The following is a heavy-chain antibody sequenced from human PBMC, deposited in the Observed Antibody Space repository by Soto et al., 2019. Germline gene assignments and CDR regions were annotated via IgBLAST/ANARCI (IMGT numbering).Heavy chain of an antibody. D-gene: IGHD4-17*01. CDR1: GYTFTSYY. CDR3: ASRTTVTKVYYYYGMDV. V-gene: IGHV1-46*01. J-gene: IGHJ6*02. CDR2: INPSGGST. Sequence: ASVKVSCKASGYTFTSYYMHWVRQAPGQGLEWMGIINPSGGSTSYAQKFQGRVTMTRDTSTSTVYMEPSSLRSEDTAVHYCASRTTVTKVYYYYGMDVWGQGTTVTVSS.